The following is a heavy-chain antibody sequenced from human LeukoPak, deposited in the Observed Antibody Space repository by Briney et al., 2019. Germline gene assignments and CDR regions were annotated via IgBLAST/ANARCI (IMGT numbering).Heavy chain of an antibody. J-gene: IGHJ4*02. Sequence: GGSLRLSCGASGFTFRTSWMNWVRQAPGKGLEWVASINPDGSEKYSVDSVKGRSTISRDNAKNSLYLQMNSLRAEDTAVYYCARDRGYSSFDYWGQGTLVTVSS. CDR3: ARDRGYSSFDY. V-gene: IGHV3-7*01. CDR2: INPDGSEK. D-gene: IGHD6-19*01. CDR1: GFTFRTSW.